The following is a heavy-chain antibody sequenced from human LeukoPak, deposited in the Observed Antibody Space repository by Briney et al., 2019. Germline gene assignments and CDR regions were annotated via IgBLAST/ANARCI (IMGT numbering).Heavy chain of an antibody. CDR2: IIPIFRTA. CDR1: GRTFSSYA. D-gene: IGHD3-22*01. CDR3: ARALRYYSDSSGYAFDY. Sequence: SVKVSCKASGRTFSSYAISWVRQAPGKGLEWMGGIIPIFRTANYAQKFQGRVTITADESTSTAYMELSSPRSEDTAVYYCARALRYYSDSSGYAFDYWGQGTLVTVSS. J-gene: IGHJ4*02. V-gene: IGHV1-69*13.